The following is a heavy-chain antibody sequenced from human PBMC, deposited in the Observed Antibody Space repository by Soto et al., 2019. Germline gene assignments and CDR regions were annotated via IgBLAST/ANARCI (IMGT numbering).Heavy chain of an antibody. CDR2: IYPGDSDT. CDR1: GYSFTSYW. Sequence: PGASLKISCKGSGYSFTSYWIGWVRQMPGKGLAWMGIIYPGDSDTRYSPSFQGQVTISADKSISTAYLQWSSLKASDTAMYDCAVTMIRPQDAFDIWGQGTMVTVSS. V-gene: IGHV5-51*01. CDR3: AVTMIRPQDAFDI. D-gene: IGHD3-10*01. J-gene: IGHJ3*02.